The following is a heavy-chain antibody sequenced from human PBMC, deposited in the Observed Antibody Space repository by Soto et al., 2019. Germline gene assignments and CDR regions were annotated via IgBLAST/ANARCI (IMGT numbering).Heavy chain of an antibody. D-gene: IGHD5-12*01. V-gene: IGHV3-7*01. CDR3: ARYPSAYVAEPFDY. CDR2: IKQDGSER. Sequence: GGSLRLSCAASGFTFSSYWMSWVRQAPGKGLEWVANIKQDGSERYYVDSVKGRFTISRDNAKNSLYLQMNSLRAEDTAVYYCARYPSAYVAEPFDYWGQGTLVTVSS. J-gene: IGHJ4*02. CDR1: GFTFSSYW.